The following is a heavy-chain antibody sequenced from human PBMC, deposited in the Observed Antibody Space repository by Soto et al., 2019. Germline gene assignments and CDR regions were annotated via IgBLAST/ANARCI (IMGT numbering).Heavy chain of an antibody. J-gene: IGHJ4*02. Sequence: ESGGGLVKAGGSLRLSCVASGFNFRSHRMNWVRQAPGKGLEWLSCIDSASSYIFYADSLRGRFTISRDNAKNSLYLQMTRLRAEDTAVYYCVRESPSLRPQAHFDHWGQGTLVTVSS. V-gene: IGHV3-21*01. D-gene: IGHD6-25*01. CDR3: VRESPSLRPQAHFDH. CDR2: IDSASSYI. CDR1: GFNFRSHR.